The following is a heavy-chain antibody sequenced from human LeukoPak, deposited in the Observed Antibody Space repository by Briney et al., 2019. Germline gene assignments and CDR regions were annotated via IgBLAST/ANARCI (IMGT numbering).Heavy chain of an antibody. J-gene: IGHJ4*02. CDR3: AKDQKYQLLSGY. D-gene: IGHD2-2*01. CDR1: AFRFSDHG. Sequence: GSLRLSCAASAFRFSDHGMHWVRQAPGKGLEWVSAISGSGGSTYYADSVKGRFTISRDNSKNTLYLQMNSLRAEDTAVYYCAKDQKYQLLSGYWGQGTLVTVSS. V-gene: IGHV3-23*01. CDR2: ISGSGGST.